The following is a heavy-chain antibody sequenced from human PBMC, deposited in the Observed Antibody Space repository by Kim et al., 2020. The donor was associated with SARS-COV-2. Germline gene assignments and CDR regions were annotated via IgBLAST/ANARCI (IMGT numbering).Heavy chain of an antibody. Sequence: GGSLRLSCEASGFTFLNHDMNWVRQAPGRGLEWVSGISGSGVGTYYADSVKGRFTISKDLSKNMLYMEMDNLRVEDTAMYYCARRESSAWSHLDHWGQGTLVTVSS. CDR2: ISGSGVGT. CDR1: GFTFLNHD. J-gene: IGHJ4*02. V-gene: IGHV3-23*01. CDR3: ARRESSAWSHLDH. D-gene: IGHD6-13*01.